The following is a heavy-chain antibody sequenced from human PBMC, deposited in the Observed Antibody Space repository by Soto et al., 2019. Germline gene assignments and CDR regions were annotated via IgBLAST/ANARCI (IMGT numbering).Heavy chain of an antibody. J-gene: IGHJ4*02. Sequence: EVQLVESGGGLVQPGGSLRLSCSASGFIFSGYWMSWLRQAPGKGLEWVASMNEYGSERYYVDSVKGRFTISRDNAKNSLYLQMTGLRAEDTAVYYCARATGADKEDYWGQGTLVTVSS. D-gene: IGHD3-10*01. CDR1: GFIFSGYW. CDR2: MNEYGSER. CDR3: ARATGADKEDY. V-gene: IGHV3-7*04.